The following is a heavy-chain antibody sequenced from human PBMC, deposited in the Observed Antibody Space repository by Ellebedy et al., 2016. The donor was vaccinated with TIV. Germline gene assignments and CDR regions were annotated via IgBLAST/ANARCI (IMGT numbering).Heavy chain of an antibody. D-gene: IGHD3-10*01. CDR3: AKGIYYGSGSLDY. CDR1: GFTFSSYA. J-gene: IGHJ4*01. Sequence: GESLNISCATSGFTFSSYAMSWVRQPPGKGLEWGSSIIYSGGRTYYADSVKGRFTISRDNSKDTLYLQMNSLRAGDTAVYDCAKGIYYGSGSLDYWGHGTLVTVSS. CDR2: IIYSGGRT. V-gene: IGHV3-23*01.